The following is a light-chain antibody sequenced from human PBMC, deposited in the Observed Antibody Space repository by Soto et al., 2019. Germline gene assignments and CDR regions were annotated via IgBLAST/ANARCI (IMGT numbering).Light chain of an antibody. CDR2: GNS. V-gene: IGLV1-40*01. Sequence: QAVVTRPPSVSGAPGQRVTISCTGSSSNIGAGYDVHWYQQLPGTAPKLLIYGNSNRPSGVPDRFSGSKSGTSASLAITGLQAEDEADYYCQSYDSSLSALYVFGTGTKVTVL. CDR1: SSNIGAGYD. J-gene: IGLJ1*01. CDR3: QSYDSSLSALYV.